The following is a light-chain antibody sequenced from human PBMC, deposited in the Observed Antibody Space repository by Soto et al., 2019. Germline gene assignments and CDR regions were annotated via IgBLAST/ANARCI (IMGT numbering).Light chain of an antibody. CDR3: QQYNNWPPIT. Sequence: EIMMTQSPATLSVSPGERATLSCRASQSVSNNLAWYRQKPGQATRLLIYYASTRATGIPARFSGSGSGTEFTLTISSIQSADFARYYCQQYNNWPPITFGQGTRLEIK. CDR1: QSVSNN. V-gene: IGKV3-15*01. CDR2: YAS. J-gene: IGKJ5*01.